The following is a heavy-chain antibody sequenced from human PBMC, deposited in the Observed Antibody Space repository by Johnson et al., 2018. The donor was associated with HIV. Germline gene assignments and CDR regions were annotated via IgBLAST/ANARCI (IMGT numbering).Heavy chain of an antibody. CDR2: ISYDGSNK. CDR1: GFTFSDYY. D-gene: IGHD6-6*01. Sequence: VQLVESGGGLVKPGGSLRLSCAASGFTFSDYYMSWIRQAPGKGLEWVAVISYDGSNKYYADSVKGRFTISRDNSKNTLYLQMSSLRVEDTAVYCCARVRIIYSSSSHAFDIWGQGTMVTVSS. J-gene: IGHJ3*02. V-gene: IGHV3-30-3*01. CDR3: ARVRIIYSSSSHAFDI.